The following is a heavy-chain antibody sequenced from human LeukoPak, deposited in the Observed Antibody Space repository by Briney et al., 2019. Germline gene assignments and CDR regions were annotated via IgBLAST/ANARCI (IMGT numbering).Heavy chain of an antibody. J-gene: IGHJ4*02. CDR2: INPNSGGT. CDR1: GYTFTGYY. Sequence: ASVKVSCKASGYTFTGYYMHWVRQAPGQGLEWMGWINPNSGGTNYAQKFQGRVTMTRDTSISTAYMELSRLRSDDTAVYYCARAGCRSTSRYTRLVYWGQGTLVTVSS. D-gene: IGHD2-2*02. CDR3: ARAGCRSTSRYTRLVY. V-gene: IGHV1-2*02.